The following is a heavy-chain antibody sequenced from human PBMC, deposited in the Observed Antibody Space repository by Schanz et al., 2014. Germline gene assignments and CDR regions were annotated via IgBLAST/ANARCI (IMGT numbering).Heavy chain of an antibody. D-gene: IGHD3-10*02. CDR1: GFTFSSYA. CDR2: ISGSGGST. V-gene: IGHV3-23*04. Sequence: VQLVESGGGVVQPGRSLRLSCAASGFTFSSYAMSWVRQAPGKGLEWVSAISGSGGSTYYADSVKGRFTISRDNSKNTLYLQMNSLRAEDTAVYYCAKNQYDDVDLSSFYFDFWGQGTLVTVSS. CDR3: AKNQYDDVDLSSFYFDF. J-gene: IGHJ4*02.